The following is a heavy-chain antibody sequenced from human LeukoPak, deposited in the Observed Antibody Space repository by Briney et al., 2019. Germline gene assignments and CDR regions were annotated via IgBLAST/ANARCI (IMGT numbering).Heavy chain of an antibody. J-gene: IGHJ5*02. CDR2: IYTSGST. V-gene: IGHV4-61*02. CDR3: ARAAGFCSSTSCYGNYNWFDP. CDR1: GGSISSGSYY. Sequence: PSQTLSLTCTVSGGSISSGSYYWSWLRQPAGKGLEWIGRIYTSGSTNYSPSLKSRVTISVDTSKNQFSLKLSSVTAADTAVYYCARAAGFCSSTSCYGNYNWFDPWGQGTLVTVSS. D-gene: IGHD2-2*01.